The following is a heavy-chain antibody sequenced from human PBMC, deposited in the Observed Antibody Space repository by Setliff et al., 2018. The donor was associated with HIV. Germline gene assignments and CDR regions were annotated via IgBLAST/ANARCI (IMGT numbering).Heavy chain of an antibody. CDR1: GYTFTAYY. CDR2: INPNSGDP. V-gene: IGHV7-4-1*02. D-gene: IGHD1-26*01. Sequence: ASVKVSCKASGYTFTAYYLHWVRQTPGQGLEWMGWINPNSGDPTYAQGFTGRFVFSFDTSVSTAYLQISGLKAEDTAVYYCATRGEQLYFYGMDVWGQGTTVTVSS. J-gene: IGHJ6*02. CDR3: ATRGEQLYFYGMDV.